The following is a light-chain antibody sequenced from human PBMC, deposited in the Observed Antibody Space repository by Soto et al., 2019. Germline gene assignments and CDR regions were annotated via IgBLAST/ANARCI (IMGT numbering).Light chain of an antibody. CDR1: QSVSIRH. J-gene: IGKJ1*01. CDR3: QQYGTSWT. V-gene: IGKV3-20*01. CDR2: ATS. Sequence: IVLTQSPGTLSLSPGEGATLSCRTSQSVSIRHLAWYQQRPGQAPRLLIYATSDRATGTPDRFSGSGSWTDFTLTITSLEPEDFAVYYCQQYGTSWTFGQGTKVEL.